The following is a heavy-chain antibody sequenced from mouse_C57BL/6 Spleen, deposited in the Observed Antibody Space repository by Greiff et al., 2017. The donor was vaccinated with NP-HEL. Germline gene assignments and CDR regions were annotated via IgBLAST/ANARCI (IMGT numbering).Heavy chain of an antibody. CDR3: ARLRDGNYDSSWFAY. CDR2: INPNNGGT. J-gene: IGHJ3*01. V-gene: IGHV1-18*01. CDR1: GYTFTDYN. D-gene: IGHD2-1*01. Sequence: EVQLQQSGPELVKPGASVKIPCKASGYTFTDYNMDWVKQSHGKSLEWIGDINPNNGGTIYNQKFKGKATLTVDKSSSTAYMELRSLTSEDTAVYYCARLRDGNYDSSWFAYWGQGTLVTVSA.